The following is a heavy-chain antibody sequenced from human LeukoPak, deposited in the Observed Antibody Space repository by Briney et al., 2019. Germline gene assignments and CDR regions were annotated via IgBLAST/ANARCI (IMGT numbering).Heavy chain of an antibody. CDR3: SGDYRYSYGKGLFDY. CDR1: GYTFTSYG. Sequence: ASVTLSCKASGYTFTSYGISWVRQAPGQGLEWMGWISAYNGNTNYAQKLQGRVTITTDTSTSTAYMQLRSLRSDDTAVYYCSGDYRYSYGKGLFDYWGQGTLVTVSS. CDR2: ISAYNGNT. D-gene: IGHD5-18*01. J-gene: IGHJ4*02. V-gene: IGHV1-18*01.